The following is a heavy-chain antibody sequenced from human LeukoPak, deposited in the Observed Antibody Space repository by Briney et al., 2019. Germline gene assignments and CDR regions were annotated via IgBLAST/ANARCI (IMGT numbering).Heavy chain of an antibody. CDR1: GGSISSGDYY. CDR3: ATVISSYGMDV. CDR2: IHYSGST. J-gene: IGHJ6*02. Sequence: SETLSLTCTVSGGSISSGDYYWSWIRQPPGKGLEWIGYIHYSGSTYYNPSLKSRVTISVDTSKNQFSLKLSSVTAADTAVYYCATVISSYGMDVWGQGTTVTVSS. D-gene: IGHD2-21*01. V-gene: IGHV4-30-4*01.